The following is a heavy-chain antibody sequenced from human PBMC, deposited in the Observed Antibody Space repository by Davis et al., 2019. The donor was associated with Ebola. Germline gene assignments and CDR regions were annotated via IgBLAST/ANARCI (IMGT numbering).Heavy chain of an antibody. Sequence: SETLSLTCAVYGGSFSGYYWSWLRQPPGKGLEWIGEINHSGSTNYNPSLKSRVTISVDTSTNQFPLKLSSVTAADTAVYYCARVAAIAAAGDYYYYGMDVWGQGTTVTVSS. CDR2: INHSGST. D-gene: IGHD6-13*01. CDR3: ARVAAIAAAGDYYYYGMDV. CDR1: GGSFSGYY. J-gene: IGHJ6*02. V-gene: IGHV4-34*01.